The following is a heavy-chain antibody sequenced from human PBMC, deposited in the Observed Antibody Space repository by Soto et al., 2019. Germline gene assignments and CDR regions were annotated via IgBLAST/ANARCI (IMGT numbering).Heavy chain of an antibody. D-gene: IGHD2-21*02. CDR1: GGSISSYY. V-gene: IGHV4-59*01. J-gene: IGHJ3*02. CDR2: IYSIGST. Sequence: ASETLSLTCTVSGGSISSYYWSWIRQPPGKGLKWIGYIYSIGSTIYTPSLKGRVTFSVDTSKNFFSLKLSFLTAADTAFFYCARVEGGTATPVVDAFDIWGPGKMVTVSS. CDR3: ARVEGGTATPVVDAFDI.